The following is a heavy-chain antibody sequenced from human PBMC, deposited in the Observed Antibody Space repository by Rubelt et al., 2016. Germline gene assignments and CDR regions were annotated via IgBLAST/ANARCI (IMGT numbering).Heavy chain of an antibody. Sequence: EVQLVQSGAEVKKPGESLKISCKGSGYKFTRYWIAWVRQMPGKGLEWMGIIYPGDSDTRYSPSFQGQVTISADEPISTAYRQWNSLKASDTAVYYCARQNYGDYAADYWGQGTLVTVSS. D-gene: IGHD4-17*01. CDR2: IYPGDSDT. V-gene: IGHV5-51*01. CDR3: ARQNYGDYAADY. CDR1: GYKFTRYW. J-gene: IGHJ4*02.